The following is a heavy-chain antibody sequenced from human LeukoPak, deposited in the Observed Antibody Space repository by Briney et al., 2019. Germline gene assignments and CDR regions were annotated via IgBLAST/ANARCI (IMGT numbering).Heavy chain of an antibody. CDR1: GFTFSSYG. CDR3: ARDGLIAPYYYYGMDV. V-gene: IGHV3-30*03. J-gene: IGHJ6*02. Sequence: GRSLRLSCAASGFTFSSYGMHWVRQAPGKGLEWVAVISYDGSNKYYADSVKGRFTISRDNSKNTLYLQMNSLRAEDTAVYYCARDGLIAPYYYYGMDVWGQGTTVTVSS. D-gene: IGHD2/OR15-2a*01. CDR2: ISYDGSNK.